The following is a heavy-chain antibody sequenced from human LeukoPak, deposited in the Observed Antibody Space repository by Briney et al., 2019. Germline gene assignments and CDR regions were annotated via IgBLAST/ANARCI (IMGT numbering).Heavy chain of an antibody. D-gene: IGHD1-1*01. J-gene: IGHJ4*02. CDR1: GFTFGDYA. V-gene: IGHV3-49*04. CDR2: IRSKAYGWTT. Sequence: PGGSLRLSCTASGFTFGDYAMSWVRQAPGKGLEWVGFIRSKAYGWTTEYAASVKGRFTISRDDSKSIAYLQMNSLKTEDTAVYYCTRDHRPPLGDWNDVPQVDHWGQGTLVTVSS. CDR3: TRDHRPPLGDWNDVPQVDH.